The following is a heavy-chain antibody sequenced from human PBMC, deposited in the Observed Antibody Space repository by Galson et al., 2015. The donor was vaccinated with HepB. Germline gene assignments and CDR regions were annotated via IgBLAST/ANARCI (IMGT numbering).Heavy chain of an antibody. CDR2: IWYDGSNK. V-gene: IGHV3-30*02. CDR1: GFSFSGYG. Sequence: SLRLSCAASGFSFSGYGMHWVRQAPGKGLEWAAYIWYDGSNKYYADSVKGRFTISRDSSKSTLYLQMNSLRAEDTAVYYCVRDLLGGPRKYFDSWGQGTLVTVSS. CDR3: VRDLLGGPRKYFDS. J-gene: IGHJ4*02. D-gene: IGHD3-16*01.